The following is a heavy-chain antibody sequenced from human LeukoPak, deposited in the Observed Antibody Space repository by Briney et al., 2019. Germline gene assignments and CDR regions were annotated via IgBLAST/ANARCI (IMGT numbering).Heavy chain of an antibody. Sequence: SETLSLTCTVSGGFISSSGDYWIWVRQPAGKGLEWIGRIHTSGSTNYNPSLKSRVTMSLDTSKNQFSLKLTSVTAADTAVFYCAGTQHGELDYWGQGALVTVSS. J-gene: IGHJ4*02. CDR2: IHTSGST. V-gene: IGHV4-61*02. CDR1: GGFISSSGDY. D-gene: IGHD7-27*01. CDR3: AGTQHGELDY.